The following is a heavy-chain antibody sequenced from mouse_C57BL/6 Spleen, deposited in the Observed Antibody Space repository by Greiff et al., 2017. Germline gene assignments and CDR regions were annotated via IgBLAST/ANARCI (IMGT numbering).Heavy chain of an antibody. Sequence: QVQLQQPGAELVKPGASVKLSCKASGYTFTSYWMQWVKQRPGQGLEWIGEIDPSDSYTNYNQKFKGKATLTVDTSSSPAYMQLSSLTSEDSAVYYCARSGTMITTSYYYAMDYWGQGTSVTVSS. CDR2: IDPSDSYT. CDR1: GYTFTSYW. D-gene: IGHD2-4*01. CDR3: ARSGTMITTSYYYAMDY. V-gene: IGHV1-50*01. J-gene: IGHJ4*01.